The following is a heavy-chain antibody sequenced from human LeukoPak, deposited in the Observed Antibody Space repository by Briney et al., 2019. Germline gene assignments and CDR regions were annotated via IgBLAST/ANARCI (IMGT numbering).Heavy chain of an antibody. Sequence: SQTLSLTCTVSGGSISSGSYFWNWIWQPAGKGLEWIGRIYRSGSTNYNPSLKSRVTISVDTSKNQLSLKLSSVTAADTAVYFCARSPVTTWWFDPWGQGTLVTVSS. CDR1: GGSISSGSYF. CDR2: IYRSGST. V-gene: IGHV4-61*02. CDR3: ARSPVTTWWFDP. D-gene: IGHD4-17*01. J-gene: IGHJ5*02.